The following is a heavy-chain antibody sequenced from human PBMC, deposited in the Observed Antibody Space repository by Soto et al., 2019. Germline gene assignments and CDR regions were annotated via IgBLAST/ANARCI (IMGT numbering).Heavy chain of an antibody. D-gene: IGHD3-10*01. CDR1: GGSISSGGYS. J-gene: IGHJ6*02. V-gene: IGHV4-30-2*01. CDR3: ARVPRGFGDRYGMDV. CDR2: IYYSGST. Sequence: QLQLQESGSGLVKPSQTLSLTCAVSGGSISSGGYSWSWIRQPPGKGLEWIGYIYYSGSTSYNPSLKSRVTISVDRSKNQFSLKLSSVTAADTAVYYCARVPRGFGDRYGMDVWGQGTTVTVSS.